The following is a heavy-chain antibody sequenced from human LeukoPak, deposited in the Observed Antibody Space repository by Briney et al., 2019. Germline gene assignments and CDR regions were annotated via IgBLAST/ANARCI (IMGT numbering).Heavy chain of an antibody. J-gene: IGHJ4*02. CDR2: IYYSGST. V-gene: IGHV4-39*02. D-gene: IGHD3-9*01. CDR1: GGSISSSSYY. Sequence: SETLSLTCTVSGGSISSSSYYWGWIRQPPGKGLEWIGSIYYSGSTYYNPSLKSRVTISVDTSKNQFSLKLSSVTAADTAVYYCARDGPDILTGYYFFDYWGQGTLVTVSS. CDR3: ARDGPDILTGYYFFDY.